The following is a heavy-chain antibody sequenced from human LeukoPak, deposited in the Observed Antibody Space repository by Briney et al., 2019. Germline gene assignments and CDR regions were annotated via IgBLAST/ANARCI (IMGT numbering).Heavy chain of an antibody. CDR1: GFTFSSYG. CDR3: AKEGWGYGYQGHYYYMDA. J-gene: IGHJ6*03. Sequence: GGSLRLSCAASGFTFSSYGMHWVRQAPGKGLEWVAVISYDGSNKYYADSVKGRFTISRDNSKNTLYLQMNSLRAEDTAVYYCAKEGWGYGYQGHYYYMDAWGKGTTVTVSS. D-gene: IGHD5-18*01. V-gene: IGHV3-30*18. CDR2: ISYDGSNK.